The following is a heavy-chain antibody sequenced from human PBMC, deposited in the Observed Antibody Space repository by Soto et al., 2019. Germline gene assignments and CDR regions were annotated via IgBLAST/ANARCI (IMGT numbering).Heavy chain of an antibody. CDR2: VIPILNMA. CDR1: GGTFSSYS. V-gene: IGHV1-69*02. Sequence: QVQLVQSGAEVKKPGSSVKVSCEASGGTFSSYSFSWVRQAPGQGLEWMGRVIPILNMANYAQRFQGRVTITADKSTSTVYMESSSLRSDDTAVYYCARGGAVVVPGAVDRHNWFDPWGQGTLLTVSS. J-gene: IGHJ5*02. D-gene: IGHD2-2*01. CDR3: ARGGAVVVPGAVDRHNWFDP.